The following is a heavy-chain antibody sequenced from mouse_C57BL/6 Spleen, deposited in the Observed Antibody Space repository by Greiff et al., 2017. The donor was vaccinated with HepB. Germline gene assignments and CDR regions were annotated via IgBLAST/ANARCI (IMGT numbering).Heavy chain of an antibody. V-gene: IGHV5-9*01. J-gene: IGHJ1*03. CDR1: GFTFSSYT. D-gene: IGHD1-1*01. CDR3: ARHGVLQWYFDV. CDR2: ISGGGGNT. Sequence: EVKRVESGGGLVKPGGSLKSSCAASGFTFSSYTMSWVRQTPEKRLEWVATISGGGGNTYYPDSVKGRFTISRDNAKNTLYLQMSSLRSEDTALYYCARHGVLQWYFDVWGTVTPVTVSS.